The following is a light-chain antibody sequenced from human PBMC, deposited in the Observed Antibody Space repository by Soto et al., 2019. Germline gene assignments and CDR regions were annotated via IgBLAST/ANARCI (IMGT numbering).Light chain of an antibody. Sequence: QSVLTQPPSASGTPGQRVSLSCSGSSSNIGSNYAYWFQQLPGTAPKLLMYRNNKRPSGVPDRFSGSKSGTSASLAISGLRSEDEADYYCAAWDDSLSGSYVFGTGTKVTVL. CDR2: RNN. J-gene: IGLJ1*01. CDR1: SSNIGSNY. V-gene: IGLV1-47*01. CDR3: AAWDDSLSGSYV.